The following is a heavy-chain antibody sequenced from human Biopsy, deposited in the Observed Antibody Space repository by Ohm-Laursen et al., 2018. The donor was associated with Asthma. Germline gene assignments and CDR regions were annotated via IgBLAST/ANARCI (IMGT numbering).Heavy chain of an antibody. V-gene: IGHV3-7*01. D-gene: IGHD3-3*01. CDR1: GFTFGDYW. CDR3: ARTFHFWSPYHAEHYQL. J-gene: IGHJ1*01. Sequence: SLRLSCSASGFTFGDYWMSWVRQVPGQRLEWVANIKHDGSEKNHVDSLKGRFTISRDNAKNLLFLQMNSLRAEDTAVYYCARTFHFWSPYHAEHYQLWGQGTLVTVSS. CDR2: IKHDGSEK.